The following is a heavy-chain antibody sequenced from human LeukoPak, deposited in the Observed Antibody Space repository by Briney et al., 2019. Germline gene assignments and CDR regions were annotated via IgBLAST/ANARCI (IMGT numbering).Heavy chain of an antibody. D-gene: IGHD3-22*01. J-gene: IGHJ4*02. V-gene: IGHV3-73*01. CDR3: TRRLSGHYLFDY. Sequence: GGSLKLSCAASGFTFSGSAIHWVRQASGKWLEWVGHIRSKANNYATAYTASMKGRFTISRDDSNNMAYLQMDSLQTEDSAVYYCTRRLSGHYLFDYWGQGTLVTVSP. CDR1: GFTFSGSA. CDR2: IRSKANNYAT.